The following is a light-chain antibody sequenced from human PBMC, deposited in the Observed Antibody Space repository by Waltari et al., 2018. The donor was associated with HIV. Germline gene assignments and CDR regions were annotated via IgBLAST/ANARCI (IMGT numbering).Light chain of an antibody. CDR2: GAS. CDR3: QQYHSTPFT. V-gene: IGKV3-20*01. CDR1: QSVSSSY. J-gene: IGKJ3*01. Sequence: EIVLTQSPGTLSLSPGERATLSCRASQSVSSSYLAWYQQKPGQAPRLLIYGASSRATGIPDRFSGSGSGTDFILIISRLEPEDFAVYYCQQYHSTPFTFGPGTKVDIK.